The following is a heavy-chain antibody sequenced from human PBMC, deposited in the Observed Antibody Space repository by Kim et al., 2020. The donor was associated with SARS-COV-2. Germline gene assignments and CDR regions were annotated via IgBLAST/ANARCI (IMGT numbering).Heavy chain of an antibody. J-gene: IGHJ4*02. D-gene: IGHD6-19*01. Sequence: SETLSLTCAVYGGSFSGYYWSWIRQPPGKGLEWIGEINHSGSTNYNPSLKSRVTISVDTSKNQFSLKLSSVTAADTAVYYCARGVYSSGWYNYWGQGTLVTVSS. CDR3: ARGVYSSGWYNY. CDR2: INHSGST. CDR1: GGSFSGYY. V-gene: IGHV4-34*01.